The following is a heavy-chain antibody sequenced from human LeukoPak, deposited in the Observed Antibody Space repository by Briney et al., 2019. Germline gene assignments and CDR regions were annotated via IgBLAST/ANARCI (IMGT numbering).Heavy chain of an antibody. D-gene: IGHD3-10*01. Sequence: SETLSLTCTVSGGSISSYYWSWIRQPPGKGLEWIGYIYYSGSTNYNPSLKSRVTISVDTSRNQFSLRLSSLTAADTAMYFCAKSLYDYRSGTYFRPFDYWGQGTLVTASS. CDR1: GGSISSYY. V-gene: IGHV4-59*08. CDR2: IYYSGST. CDR3: AKSLYDYRSGTYFRPFDY. J-gene: IGHJ4*02.